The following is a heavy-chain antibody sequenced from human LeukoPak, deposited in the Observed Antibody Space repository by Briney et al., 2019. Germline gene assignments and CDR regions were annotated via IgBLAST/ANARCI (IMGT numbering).Heavy chain of an antibody. Sequence: GRSLRLSCAASGFTFSSYGMHWVRQAPGKGLEWVAVISYDGSSKYHADSVKGRFTISRDNSKNTLYLQMNSLRAEDTAVYYCAKDGSSSRTYYYYYMDVWGKGTTVTVSS. CDR2: ISYDGSSK. J-gene: IGHJ6*03. V-gene: IGHV3-30*18. CDR3: AKDGSSSRTYYYYYMDV. CDR1: GFTFSSYG. D-gene: IGHD6-13*01.